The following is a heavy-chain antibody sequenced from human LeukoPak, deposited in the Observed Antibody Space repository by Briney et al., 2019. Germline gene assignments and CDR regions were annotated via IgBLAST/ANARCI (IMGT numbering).Heavy chain of an antibody. D-gene: IGHD6-19*01. CDR2: ISGSGSST. J-gene: IGHJ4*02. CDR3: AKDSNGWYQRGSNYFDY. CDR1: GFTFSTYW. V-gene: IGHV3-23*01. Sequence: GGSLRLSCAASGFTFSTYWMHWVRQAPGKGLEWVSTISGSGSSTYYVDSVKGRFTISGDNSKNTLYLQMNSPRAEDTAEYYCAKDSNGWYQRGSNYFDYWGQGTLVTVSS.